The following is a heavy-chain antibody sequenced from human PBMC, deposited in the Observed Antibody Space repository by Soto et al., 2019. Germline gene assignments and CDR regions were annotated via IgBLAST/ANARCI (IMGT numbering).Heavy chain of an antibody. D-gene: IGHD3-10*01. V-gene: IGHV3-23*01. CDR3: TRVVDGSAGEFDY. J-gene: IGHJ4*02. CDR1: GFTFSSYA. Sequence: EVQLLESGGGLVQPGGSLRLSCAASGFTFSSYAMSWVRQAPGKGLEWVSAISGSGGGGTTYADSVKGRFTISRDNAKNTLYLQMNSLRAEDTAVYFCTRVVDGSAGEFDYWGQGTLVTVSS. CDR2: ISGSGGGGT.